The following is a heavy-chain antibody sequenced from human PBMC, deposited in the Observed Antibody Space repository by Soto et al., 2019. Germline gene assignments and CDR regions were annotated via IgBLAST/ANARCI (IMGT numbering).Heavy chain of an antibody. V-gene: IGHV4-31*03. D-gene: IGHD3-9*01. CDR3: ASLRLYYDILTGYLSYYYMDV. CDR2: IYYSGST. J-gene: IGHJ6*03. Sequence: SETLSLTCTVSGGSISSGGYYWSWIRQHPGKGLEWIGYIYYSGSTYYNPSLKSRVTISVDTSKNQFSLKLSSVPAADTAVYYCASLRLYYDILTGYLSYYYMDVWGKGTTVTVSS. CDR1: GGSISSGGYY.